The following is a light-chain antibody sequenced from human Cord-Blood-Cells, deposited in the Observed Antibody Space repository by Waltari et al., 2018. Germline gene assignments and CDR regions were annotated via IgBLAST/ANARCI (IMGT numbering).Light chain of an antibody. J-gene: IGLJ3*02. CDR2: DPS. CDR1: TGAVTSGHY. Sequence: QAVVTQEPSLTVSPGGTVTLTCRSSTGAVTSGHYPYWFQQKPGQAPRTLIYDPSNKHSWTPARFSGSLLGGKAALTLSGAQPEDEAEYYCLLSYSGARVFGGGTKLTVL. CDR3: LLSYSGARV. V-gene: IGLV7-46*01.